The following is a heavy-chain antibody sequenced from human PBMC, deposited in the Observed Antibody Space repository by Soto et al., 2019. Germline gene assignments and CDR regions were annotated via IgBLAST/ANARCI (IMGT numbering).Heavy chain of an antibody. J-gene: IGHJ6*02. V-gene: IGHV1-18*01. CDR1: GYTFTSYA. CDR2: ISAYNGNT. CDR3: AREGPAPYYYYGMDV. Sequence: GASVKVSCTDSGYTFTSYAMHWVRQAPGQRLEWMGWISAYNGNTNYAQKLQDRVTMTTDTSTSTAYMELRSLRSDDTAVYYCAREGPAPYYYYGMDVWGQGSTVTVSS.